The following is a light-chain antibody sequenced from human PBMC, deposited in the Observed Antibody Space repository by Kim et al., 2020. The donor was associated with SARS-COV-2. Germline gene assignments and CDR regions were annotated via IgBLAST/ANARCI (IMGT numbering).Light chain of an antibody. Sequence: ASVGDRVTIPCRASQGIANSLAWYQQKPGNAPTLLLYTASFLETGVSSRFSGSGSGTDYTLTISSLQPEDFATYYCQQYFKIPPTFGQGTKVDIK. J-gene: IGKJ1*01. V-gene: IGKV1-NL1*01. CDR1: QGIANS. CDR2: TAS. CDR3: QQYFKIPPT.